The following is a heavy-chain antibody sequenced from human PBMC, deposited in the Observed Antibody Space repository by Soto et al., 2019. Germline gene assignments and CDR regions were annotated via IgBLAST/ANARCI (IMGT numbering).Heavy chain of an antibody. CDR3: ARDHGYSYGKNWFDP. CDR2: IYYSGST. CDR1: GGSISSYY. V-gene: IGHV4-59*01. J-gene: IGHJ5*02. D-gene: IGHD5-18*01. Sequence: PSETLSLTCTVSGGSISSYYWSWIRQPPGKGLEWIGYIYYSGSTNYNPSLKSRVTISVDTSKNQLSLKLSSVTAADTAVYYCARDHGYSYGKNWFDPWGQGTLVTVSS.